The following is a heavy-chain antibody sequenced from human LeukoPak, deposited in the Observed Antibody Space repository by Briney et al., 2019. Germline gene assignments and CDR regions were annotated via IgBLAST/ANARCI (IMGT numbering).Heavy chain of an antibody. V-gene: IGHV3-53*01. CDR1: GFTVSSNY. J-gene: IGHJ4*02. D-gene: IGHD6-19*01. CDR3: AGDRNSDWYSPLDY. Sequence: PGGSLRLSCAASGFTVSSNYMSWIRQAPGKGLEWVALITATGDTAYYADSVKGRFTISRDNSMNTVYMQMDSLRAEDTAIYYCAGDRNSDWYSPLDYWGQGSQVTVSP. CDR2: ITATGDTA.